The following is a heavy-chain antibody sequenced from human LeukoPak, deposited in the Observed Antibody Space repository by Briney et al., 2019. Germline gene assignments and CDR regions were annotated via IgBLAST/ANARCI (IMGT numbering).Heavy chain of an antibody. CDR2: INPSGGST. D-gene: IGHD3-22*01. CDR3: ARGGESYYYDSSGYYYGY. Sequence: GASVKVSCKASGYTFTSYYMHWVRQAPGQGLEWMGIINPSGGSTSYAQKFQGRVTMTRDMSTSTVYMELSSLRSEDTAVYYCARGGESYYYDSSGYYYGYWGQGTLVTVSS. V-gene: IGHV1-46*01. CDR1: GYTFTSYY. J-gene: IGHJ4*02.